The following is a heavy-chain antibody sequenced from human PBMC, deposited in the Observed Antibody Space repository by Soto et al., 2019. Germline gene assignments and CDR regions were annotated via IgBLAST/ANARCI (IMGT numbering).Heavy chain of an antibody. Sequence: QVQLVESGGGVVQPGRSLRLSCAASGFTFSSYAMYWVRQAPGKGLEWVAVISYDGSNNYYADSVKGRFTISRDNSRTTLYLLRTSRRGQETPVYYCGRAGCDGGRCCTRVGLRCGMVFWGHGTTVTVSS. V-gene: IGHV3-30-3*01. CDR3: GRAGCDGGRCCTRVGLRCGMVF. D-gene: IGHD2-15*01. CDR1: GFTFSSYA. J-gene: IGHJ6*01. CDR2: ISYDGSNN.